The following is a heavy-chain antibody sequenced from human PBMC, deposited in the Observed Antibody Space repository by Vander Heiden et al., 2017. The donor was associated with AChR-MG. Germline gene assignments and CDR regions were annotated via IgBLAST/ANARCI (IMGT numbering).Heavy chain of an antibody. CDR2: IYPGDSDT. J-gene: IGHJ3*02. CDR1: GYSFTSYW. V-gene: IGHV5-51*01. Sequence: EVQLVQSGAEVKKPGESLKISCKGSGYSFTSYWIGWVRQMPGKGLEWMGIIYPGDSDTRYSPSFQGQVTISADKSISTAYLQWSSLKASDTAMYYCARHHLWFGEMTAFDIWGQGTMVTVSS. D-gene: IGHD3-10*01. CDR3: ARHHLWFGEMTAFDI.